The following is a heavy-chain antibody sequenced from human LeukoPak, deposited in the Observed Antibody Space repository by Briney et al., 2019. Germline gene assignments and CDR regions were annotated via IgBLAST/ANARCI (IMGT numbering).Heavy chain of an antibody. CDR3: ARDAPYYYDSSGYYYPNFDY. CDR2: ISAYNGNT. V-gene: IGHV1-18*01. Sequence: ASVKVSCKASGYTFTSYGISWVRQAPGQGLEWMGWISAYNGNTNYAQKLQGRVTMTTDTSTSTAYMELRSLRSDDTAVYYCARDAPYYYDSSGYYYPNFDYWAREPWSPSPQ. J-gene: IGHJ4*02. D-gene: IGHD3-22*01. CDR1: GYTFTSYG.